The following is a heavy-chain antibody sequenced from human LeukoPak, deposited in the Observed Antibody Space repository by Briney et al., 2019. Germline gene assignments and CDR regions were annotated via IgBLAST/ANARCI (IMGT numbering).Heavy chain of an antibody. V-gene: IGHV4-59*01. CDR2: IYYSGGT. D-gene: IGHD5-24*01. CDR1: GGSISSYY. Sequence: SETLSLTCTVSGGSISSYYWSWIRQPPGKGLEWVWYIYYSGGTNYNPSLKSRGTISVDTSQNKFSLKLSSVTAADTAVYYCARDLRWLQFGLVDDDAFDIWGQGTMVTVSS. J-gene: IGHJ3*02. CDR3: ARDLRWLQFGLVDDDAFDI.